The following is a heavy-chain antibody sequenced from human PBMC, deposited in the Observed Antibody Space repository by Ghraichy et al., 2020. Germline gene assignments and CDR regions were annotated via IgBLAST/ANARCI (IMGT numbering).Heavy chain of an antibody. Sequence: GGSLRLSCAASGFTFSDYYMRWIRQAPGKGLEGVSYISSSGSAIYYADSVKGRFTISRDNAKNSLYLQMNSLRAEDTAVYYCARDRHWASRSSCSGSSCATEYFDFWGQGTLVTVSS. D-gene: IGHD2-15*01. CDR2: ISSSGSAI. CDR1: GFTFSDYY. CDR3: ARDRHWASRSSCSGSSCATEYFDF. J-gene: IGHJ4*02. V-gene: IGHV3-11*01.